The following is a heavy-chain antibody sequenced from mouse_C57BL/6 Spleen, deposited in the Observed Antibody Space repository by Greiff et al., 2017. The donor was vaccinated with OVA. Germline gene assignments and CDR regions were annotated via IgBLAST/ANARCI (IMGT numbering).Heavy chain of an antibody. Sequence: VQLQQSGPELVKPGASVKISCKASGYAFSSSWMNWVKQRPGKGLEWIGRIYPGDGDTNYNGKFKGKATLTADKDSSTAYMQLSSLTSEDSAVYFCARELRLRLSFDYWGQGTTLTVSS. CDR3: ARELRLRLSFDY. J-gene: IGHJ2*01. CDR1: GYAFSSSW. CDR2: IYPGDGDT. D-gene: IGHD3-2*02. V-gene: IGHV1-82*01.